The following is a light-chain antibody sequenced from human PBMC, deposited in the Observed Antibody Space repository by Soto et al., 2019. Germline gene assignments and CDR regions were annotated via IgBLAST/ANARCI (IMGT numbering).Light chain of an antibody. CDR3: QSYDSSDVV. CDR1: SSNLWSGYD. J-gene: IGLJ2*01. CDR2: GNS. Sequence: QSVLTQPPSVSGAPGQRVTISCTGSSSNLWSGYDVHWYQQLPGRAPKLLIYGNSNRPSGVPDRFSGSKSGTSASLAITGLQAEDEADYYCQSYDSSDVVFGGGTKLTVL. V-gene: IGLV1-40*01.